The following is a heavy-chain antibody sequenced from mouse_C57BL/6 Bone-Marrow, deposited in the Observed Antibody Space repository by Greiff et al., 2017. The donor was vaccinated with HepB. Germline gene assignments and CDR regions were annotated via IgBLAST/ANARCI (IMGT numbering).Heavy chain of an antibody. CDR1: GYTFTSYW. Sequence: QVQLRQPGAELVKPGASVKLSCKASGYTFTSYWLHWVKQRPGRGLEWIGRIDPNSGGTKYNEKFKSKDTLPVDKPSSTAYMQLSSLSAEDSSVYYCARDYCGSSYWYFDVWGTGTTVTVSS. D-gene: IGHD1-1*01. J-gene: IGHJ1*03. CDR2: IDPNSGGT. CDR3: ARDYCGSSYWYFDV. V-gene: IGHV1-72*01.